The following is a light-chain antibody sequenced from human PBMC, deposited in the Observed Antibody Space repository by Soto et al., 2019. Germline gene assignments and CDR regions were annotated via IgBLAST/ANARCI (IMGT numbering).Light chain of an antibody. J-gene: IGKJ3*01. CDR2: GAS. V-gene: IGKV3-20*01. CDR3: QQYDDWPLT. CDR1: QSVSSSY. Sequence: EIVLTQSPGTLSLSPGERATLSCRASQSVSSSYLAWYQQKPGQAPRLLIYGASSRATGIPDRFSGSGSGTDFTLTISRLEPEDFAVYYCQQYDDWPLTFGPGTKVDLK.